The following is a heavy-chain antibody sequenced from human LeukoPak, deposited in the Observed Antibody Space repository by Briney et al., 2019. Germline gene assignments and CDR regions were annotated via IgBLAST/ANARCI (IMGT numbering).Heavy chain of an antibody. CDR1: GFTFSSYSMN. J-gene: IGHJ4*02. CDR2: IYYSGST. CDR3: ARRLLWGSGSYYDY. Sequence: GSLRLSCAASGFTFSSYSMNWVRQPPGKGLEWIGSIYYSGSTYYNPSLKSRVTISVDTSKNQSSLKLSSVTAADTAVYYCARRLLWGSGSYYDYWGQGALVTVSS. D-gene: IGHD1-26*01. V-gene: IGHV4-39*01.